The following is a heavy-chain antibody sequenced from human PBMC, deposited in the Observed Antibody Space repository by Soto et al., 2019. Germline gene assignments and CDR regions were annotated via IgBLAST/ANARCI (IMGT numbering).Heavy chain of an antibody. D-gene: IGHD4-17*01. J-gene: IGHJ3*02. CDR2: INSDGSST. CDR3: ARATTVTTVDAFDI. CDR1: GFTFSSYW. Sequence: EVQLVESGGGLVQPGGSLRLSCAASGFTFSSYWMHWVRQAPGKGLVWVSRINSDGSSTSYADSVKGRFTISRDNAKNTLYLEMNSLRAEDTAVYYCARATTVTTVDAFDIWGQGTMVPVSS. V-gene: IGHV3-74*01.